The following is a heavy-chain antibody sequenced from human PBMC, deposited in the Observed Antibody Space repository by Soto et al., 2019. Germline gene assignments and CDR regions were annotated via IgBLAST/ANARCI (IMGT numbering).Heavy chain of an antibody. D-gene: IGHD4-17*01. CDR3: WGRRLRTEIATVY. Sequence: SETLSLTCTVSGGPISSGGYYWSWIRPQAGKGVEWIGSIYYSGSTYYNPSHKSRVTISVDTSKNQFSLKLSSVTAADTPVYDSWGRRLRTEIATVYWGQGTLVTVS. J-gene: IGHJ4*02. V-gene: IGHV4-31*03. CDR2: IYYSGST. CDR1: GGPISSGGYY.